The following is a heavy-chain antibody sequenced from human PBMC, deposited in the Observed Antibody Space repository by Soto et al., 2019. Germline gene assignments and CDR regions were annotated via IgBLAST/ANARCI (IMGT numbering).Heavy chain of an antibody. Sequence: EVQLVESGGGLVQPGRSLRLSCAASGFTFDDYAMHWVRQAPGEGLEWVSGINWNSDNIAYADSVKGRFTISRDNAENTLYLQMNSLRPEDTAVYYCVRDSHGDYWGQGTLVTVSS. V-gene: IGHV3-9*01. CDR1: GFTFDDYA. J-gene: IGHJ4*02. CDR3: VRDSHGDY. CDR2: INWNSDNI.